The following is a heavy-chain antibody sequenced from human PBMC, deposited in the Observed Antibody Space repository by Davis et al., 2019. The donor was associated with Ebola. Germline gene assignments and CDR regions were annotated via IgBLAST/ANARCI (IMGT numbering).Heavy chain of an antibody. CDR1: GFTFSSYG. CDR2: ILYVGSNK. CDR3: ARDELKYYYDSSGYGTADAFDI. V-gene: IGHV3-33*01. J-gene: IGHJ3*02. D-gene: IGHD3-22*01. Sequence: GGSLRLSCAASGFTFSSYGMHWVRQAPGKGLEWVAVILYVGSNKYYADSVKGRFTISRDNAKHSLYLQMNSLRAEDTAVYYCARDELKYYYDSSGYGTADAFDIWGQGTMVTVSS.